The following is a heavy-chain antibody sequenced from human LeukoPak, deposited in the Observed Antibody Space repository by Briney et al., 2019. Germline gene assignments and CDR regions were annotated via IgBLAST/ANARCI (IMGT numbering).Heavy chain of an antibody. V-gene: IGHV4-59*07. CDR1: GRSISRYY. CDR2: IYYSGST. D-gene: IGHD3-10*01. Sequence: PSDTLSLTCTVSGRSISRYYWNWIRQPPGKGLEWIGYIYYSGSTNYNPSLKSRVTISVDTSKNQFSLKLSSVTAADTAVYYCARPAHYGSGSYPYYFDYWGQGTLVTVSS. CDR3: ARPAHYGSGSYPYYFDY. J-gene: IGHJ4*02.